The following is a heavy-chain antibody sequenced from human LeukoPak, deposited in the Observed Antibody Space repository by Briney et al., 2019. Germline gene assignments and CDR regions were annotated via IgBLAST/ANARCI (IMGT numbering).Heavy chain of an antibody. J-gene: IGHJ4*02. D-gene: IGHD2-2*01. V-gene: IGHV3-23*01. CDR2: ISDDFGA. CDR3: ARGNSGHCSGATCYALDY. Sequence: GGSLRLSCAASGFTFSRYAVSYLRQAPGKGLEWVAAISDDFGAYHADSVKGRFTISRDNSRNTLYLQMTSLRAEDTAVYYCARGNSGHCSGATCYALDYWGQGTLVTVSS. CDR1: GFTFSRYA.